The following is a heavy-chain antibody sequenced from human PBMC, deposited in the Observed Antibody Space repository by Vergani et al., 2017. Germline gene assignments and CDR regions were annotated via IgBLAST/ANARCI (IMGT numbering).Heavy chain of an antibody. V-gene: IGHV4-59*12. CDR1: GGSISSYY. CDR3: AREYSSSVGFLAY. D-gene: IGHD6-6*01. CDR2: IYYSGST. Sequence: QVQLQESGPGLVKPSETLSLTCTVSGGSISSYYWSWIRQPPGKGLEWIGYIYYSGSTNYNPALKSRVTMSVDMSKNQFSLKLSSVTAADTAVYYCAREYSSSVGFLAYWGQGALVTVSS. J-gene: IGHJ4*02.